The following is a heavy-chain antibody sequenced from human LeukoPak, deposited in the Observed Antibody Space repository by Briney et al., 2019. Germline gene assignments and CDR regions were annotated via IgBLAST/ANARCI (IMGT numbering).Heavy chain of an antibody. CDR2: IHYSGNT. D-gene: IGHD3-3*01. J-gene: IGHJ4*02. Sequence: PSETLSLTCTVSGDSVSSSSYYWNWIRQPPGKGLEWIGYIHYSGNTNYNPSLKSRVTISIDPSKKQLSLKLSSVTAADTAVYYCARGIWSGYPRLDYWGQGTLVTVSS. CDR3: ARGIWSGYPRLDY. CDR1: GDSVSSSSYY. V-gene: IGHV4-61*01.